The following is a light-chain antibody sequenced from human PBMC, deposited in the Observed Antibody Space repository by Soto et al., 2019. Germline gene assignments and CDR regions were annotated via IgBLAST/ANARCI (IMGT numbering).Light chain of an antibody. CDR2: KAS. CDR3: QQYNSFPLT. J-gene: IGKJ4*01. Sequence: DIQMTQSPSTLSASVGDRVTITCRASQSISSWLAWYQQKPGKAPKLMIYKASSLERGVPSRFIGSGSGTEFTLTISSLQPDDFATYYCQQYNSFPLTFGGGTKVEIK. V-gene: IGKV1-5*03. CDR1: QSISSW.